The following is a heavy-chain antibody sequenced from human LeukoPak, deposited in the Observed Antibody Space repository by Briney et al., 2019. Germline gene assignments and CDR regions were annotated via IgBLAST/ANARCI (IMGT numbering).Heavy chain of an antibody. D-gene: IGHD2-2*02. J-gene: IGHJ4*02. CDR3: ARADCSSSGCHTVNY. CDR1: GFTFSSYG. Sequence: GGSLRLSCAASGFTFSSYGMHWVRQAPGKGLEWVAVISYDGSNKYYADSVKGRFTISRDNSKNTLYLQMGSLRAEDMAVYYCARADCSSSGCHTVNYWGQGTLVTVSS. CDR2: ISYDGSNK. V-gene: IGHV3-30*03.